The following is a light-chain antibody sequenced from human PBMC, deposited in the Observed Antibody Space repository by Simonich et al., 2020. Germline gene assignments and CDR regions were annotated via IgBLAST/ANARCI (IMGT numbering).Light chain of an antibody. Sequence: DIQLTPSPSSLSASVGERVTITCRGSQSISSYLNWYQQKPGKAPKLLIYAASSLQSGVPSRFSGSGSGTDFTLTISSLQPEDFATYYCQQSYSTPLTFGGGTKVEIK. CDR2: AAS. CDR3: QQSYSTPLT. CDR1: QSISSY. V-gene: IGKV1-39*01. J-gene: IGKJ4*01.